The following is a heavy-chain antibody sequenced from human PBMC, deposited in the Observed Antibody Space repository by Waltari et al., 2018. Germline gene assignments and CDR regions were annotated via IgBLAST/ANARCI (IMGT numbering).Heavy chain of an antibody. CDR3: ARIDGSGWYGS. D-gene: IGHD6-19*01. J-gene: IGHJ4*02. V-gene: IGHV3-64*07. CDR2: FSRDGVTT. Sequence: EVQMVESGGGLLQPGGSLRLSCAASGFTFSVFSMHWVRQAPGKGLEYVSAFSRDGVTTYYADSVKGRFTISRDNSKNTLYLQMGSLRADDTAVYYCARIDGSGWYGSWGQGTLVTVSS. CDR1: GFTFSVFS.